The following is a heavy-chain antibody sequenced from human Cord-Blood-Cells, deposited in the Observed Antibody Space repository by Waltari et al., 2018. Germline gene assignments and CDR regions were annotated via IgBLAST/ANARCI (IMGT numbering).Heavy chain of an antibody. CDR3: ASLNYYYYYGMDV. Sequence: TCAVYGGSFSGYYWSWIRQPPGKGLEWIGEINHSGSTNYNPSLKSRVTISVDTSKNQFSLKLSSVTAADTAVYYCASLNYYYYYGMDVWGQGTTVTVSS. V-gene: IGHV4-34*01. J-gene: IGHJ6*02. CDR2: INHSGST. CDR1: GGSFSGYY.